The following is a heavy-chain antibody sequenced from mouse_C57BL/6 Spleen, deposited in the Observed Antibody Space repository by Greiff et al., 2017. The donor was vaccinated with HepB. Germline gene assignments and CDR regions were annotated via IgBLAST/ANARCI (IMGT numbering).Heavy chain of an antibody. J-gene: IGHJ2*01. CDR1: GFTFSSYA. Sequence: DVMLVESGEGLVKPGGSLKLSCAASGFTFSSYAMSWVRQTPEKRLEWVAYISSGGDYIYYADTVKGRFTISRDNARNTLYLQMSSLKSEDTAMYYCTRDYGSLYYFDYWGQGTTLTVSS. D-gene: IGHD1-1*01. CDR3: TRDYGSLYYFDY. V-gene: IGHV5-9-1*02. CDR2: ISSGGDYI.